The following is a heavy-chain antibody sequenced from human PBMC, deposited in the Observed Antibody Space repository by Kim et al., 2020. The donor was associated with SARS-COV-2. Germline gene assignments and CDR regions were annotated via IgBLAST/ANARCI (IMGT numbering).Heavy chain of an antibody. D-gene: IGHD6-19*01. Sequence: SETLSLTCTVSGGSISSYYWSWIRQPPGKGLEWIGYIYYSGSTNYNPSLKSRVTISVDTSKNQFSLKLSSVTAADTAVYYCARGLRTYIAVAAYGMDVWGQGTTATVSS. V-gene: IGHV4-59*01. CDR3: ARGLRTYIAVAAYGMDV. CDR2: IYYSGST. CDR1: GGSISSYY. J-gene: IGHJ6*02.